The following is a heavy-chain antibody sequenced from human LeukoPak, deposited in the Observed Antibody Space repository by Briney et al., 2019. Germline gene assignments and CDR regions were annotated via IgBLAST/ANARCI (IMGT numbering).Heavy chain of an antibody. CDR3: ARDRDYYGSGSYHNVVDY. V-gene: IGHV1-2*06. D-gene: IGHD3-10*01. CDR1: GYTFTGYY. Sequence: ASVKVSCKASGYTFTGYYMHWVRQAPGQGLEWMGRINPNSGGTNYAQKFQGRVTMTRDTSISTAYMELSRLRSDDTAVYYCARDRDYYGSGSYHNVVDYWGQGTLVTVSS. CDR2: INPNSGGT. J-gene: IGHJ4*02.